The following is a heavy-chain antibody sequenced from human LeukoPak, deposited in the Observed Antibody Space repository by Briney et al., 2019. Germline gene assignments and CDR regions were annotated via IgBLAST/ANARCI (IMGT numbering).Heavy chain of an antibody. D-gene: IGHD1-1*01. CDR3: VRDRSTTTWTRFDS. CDR2: INEDGSEK. V-gene: IGHV3-7*01. J-gene: IGHJ4*02. Sequence: GGSLRLSCVASRFSFSNFWMIWVRQAPGKGLEWVANINEDGSEKNYVDSVKGRFTISRDNAKSSLYLQMNSLRAEDTAVYYCVRDRSTTTWTRFDSWGQGTLVTVSS. CDR1: RFSFSNFW.